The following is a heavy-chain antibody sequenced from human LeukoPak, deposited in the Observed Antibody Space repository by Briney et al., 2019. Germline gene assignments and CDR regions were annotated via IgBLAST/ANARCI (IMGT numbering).Heavy chain of an antibody. V-gene: IGHV1-18*01. D-gene: IGHD2-2*01. CDR1: GYDFSSYG. Sequence: ASVKVSCKASGYDFSSYGLSWVRHVPGQGLEWMGWISAYNGNTNYAQKLQGRVTMTTDTSTSTAYMELRSLRSDDTAVYYCARDHVVVVPAAMRHRFDPWGQGTLVTVSS. CDR3: ARDHVVVVPAAMRHRFDP. CDR2: ISAYNGNT. J-gene: IGHJ5*02.